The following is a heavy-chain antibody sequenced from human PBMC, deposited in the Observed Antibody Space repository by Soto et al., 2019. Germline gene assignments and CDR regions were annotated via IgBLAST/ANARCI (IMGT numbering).Heavy chain of an antibody. V-gene: IGHV4-61*01. CDR3: ARGGIAAAGTPGGAELSYYYYGMDV. D-gene: IGHD6-13*01. Sequence: PSETLSLTCAVSGGSVSSANYYWSWIRQPPGKGLEWIGYIYSSGSTNYNPSLTSRVTVSVDTSKNQFSLKLSSGTAADTAVYYCARGGIAAAGTPGGAELSYYYYGMDVWGQGTTVTVSS. CDR2: IYSSGST. CDR1: GGSVSSANYY. J-gene: IGHJ6*02.